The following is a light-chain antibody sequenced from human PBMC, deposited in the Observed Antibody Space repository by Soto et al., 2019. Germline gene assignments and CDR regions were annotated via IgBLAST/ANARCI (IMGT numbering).Light chain of an antibody. CDR3: QQYNSYSRGYT. J-gene: IGKJ2*01. Sequence: DIQMTQSPSTLSASVGDRVTITCRASQSISSWLAWYQQKPGKAPKLLIYDASSLESGVPSRFSGSGSGTEFTLTISSLQPDDVATSYCQQYNSYSRGYTLGQGTNLEIK. CDR2: DAS. V-gene: IGKV1-5*01. CDR1: QSISSW.